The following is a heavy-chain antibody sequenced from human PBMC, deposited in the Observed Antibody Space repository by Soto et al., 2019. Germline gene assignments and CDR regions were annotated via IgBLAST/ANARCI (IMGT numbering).Heavy chain of an antibody. D-gene: IGHD3-22*01. J-gene: IGHJ4*02. CDR1: GYSFTSYW. CDR2: IYPGDSDT. Sequence: GESLKISCKGSGYSFTSYWIGWVRQMPGKGLEWMGIIYPGDSDTRYSPSLQGQVTISADKSISTAYLQWSSLKASDTAMYYCARRSLGYDSSGYYFTFFDYWGQGTLVTVSS. V-gene: IGHV5-51*01. CDR3: ARRSLGYDSSGYYFTFFDY.